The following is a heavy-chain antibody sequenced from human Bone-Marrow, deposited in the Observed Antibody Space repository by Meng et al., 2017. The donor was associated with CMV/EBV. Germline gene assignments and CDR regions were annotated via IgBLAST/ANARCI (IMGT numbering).Heavy chain of an antibody. CDR1: GFTVSSNY. Sequence: GESLKISCAASGFTVSSNYMSWVRQAPGKGLEWIGRIKSKTDGGTTDYAAPVKGRFTISRDDSKNTLYLQMNSLKTEDTAVYYCTTDVSPFDYWGQGTLVTVSS. J-gene: IGHJ4*02. D-gene: IGHD3-16*02. CDR3: TTDVSPFDY. CDR2: IKSKTDGGTT. V-gene: IGHV3-15*01.